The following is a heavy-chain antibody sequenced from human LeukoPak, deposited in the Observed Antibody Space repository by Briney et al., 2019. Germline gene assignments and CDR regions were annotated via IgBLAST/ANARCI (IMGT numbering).Heavy chain of an antibody. CDR2: IYYSGST. D-gene: IGHD6-25*01. Sequence: PSEAPSLTCTVSGGSISSYYWSWIRQPPGKGLEWIGYIYYSGSTNYNPSLKSRVTISVDTSKNQFSLKLSSVTAADTAVYYCARGPRGIAALDYWGQGTLVTVSS. CDR1: GGSISSYY. CDR3: ARGPRGIAALDY. V-gene: IGHV4-59*01. J-gene: IGHJ4*02.